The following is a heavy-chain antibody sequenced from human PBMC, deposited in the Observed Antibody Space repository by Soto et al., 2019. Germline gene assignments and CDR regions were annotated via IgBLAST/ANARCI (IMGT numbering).Heavy chain of an antibody. CDR1: GFTFSSYA. J-gene: IGHJ6*02. Sequence: PGGSLRLSCAASGFTFSSYAMHWVRQAPGKGLEWVAVISYDGSNKYYADSVKGRFTISRDNSKNTLYLQMNSLRAEDTAVYYCARDFYCSGGSCFHYGMDVWGQGTTVTAP. CDR3: ARDFYCSGGSCFHYGMDV. CDR2: ISYDGSNK. V-gene: IGHV3-30-3*01. D-gene: IGHD2-15*01.